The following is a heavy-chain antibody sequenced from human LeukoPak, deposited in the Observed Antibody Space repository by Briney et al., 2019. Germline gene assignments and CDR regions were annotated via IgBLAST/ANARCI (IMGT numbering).Heavy chain of an antibody. Sequence: PSETLSLTCAVYGGSFSGYYWSWIRQPPGKGLEWIGEINHSGSTNYNPSLKSRVTISVDTSKNQFSLKLSSVTAADTAVYYRARRLYYYDSSGYFSAKQTKAFDIWGQGTMVTVSS. CDR3: ARRLYYYDSSGYFSAKQTKAFDI. J-gene: IGHJ3*02. V-gene: IGHV4-34*01. CDR1: GGSFSGYY. CDR2: INHSGST. D-gene: IGHD3-22*01.